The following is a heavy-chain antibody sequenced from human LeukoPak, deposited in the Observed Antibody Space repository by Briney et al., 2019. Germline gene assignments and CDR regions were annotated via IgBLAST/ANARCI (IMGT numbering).Heavy chain of an antibody. Sequence: PGGSLRLSCVTSGFTFSNHAMHWVRQAPGKGLEWVSVIYSGGSTYYADSVKGRFTISRDNSKNTLYLQMNSLRAEDTAVYYCARPVISSGSYFLWGQGTLVTVSS. D-gene: IGHD1-26*01. CDR1: GFTFSNHA. J-gene: IGHJ4*02. CDR3: ARPVISSGSYFL. V-gene: IGHV3-53*01. CDR2: IYSGGST.